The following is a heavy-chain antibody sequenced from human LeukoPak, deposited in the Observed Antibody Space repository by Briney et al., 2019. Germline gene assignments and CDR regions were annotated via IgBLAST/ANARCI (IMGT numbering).Heavy chain of an antibody. CDR2: MSYDGSNK. J-gene: IGHJ4*02. Sequence: GRSLRLSCAASGFTFSSYAMHWVRQAPGKGLEWVAVMSYDGSNKYYADSVKGRFTISRDNSKNTLYLQMNSLRAEDTAVYYCAREGRLGELSPMDYWGQGTLVTVSS. V-gene: IGHV3-30-3*01. CDR3: AREGRLGELSPMDY. D-gene: IGHD3-16*02. CDR1: GFTFSSYA.